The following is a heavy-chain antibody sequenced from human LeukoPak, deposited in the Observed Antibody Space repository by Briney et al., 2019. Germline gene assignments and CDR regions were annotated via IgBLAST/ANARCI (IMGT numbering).Heavy chain of an antibody. V-gene: IGHV1-18*01. J-gene: IGHJ6*02. CDR1: GYTFTSYG. CDR2: ISAYNGNT. Sequence: ASVEVSCKASGYTFTSYGISWVRQAPGQGLEWMGWISAYNGNTNYAQKLQGRVTMTTDTSTSTAYMELRSLRSDDTAVYYCARVLRYFDWLPHPRVDYYCGMDVWGQGTTVTVSS. D-gene: IGHD3-9*01. CDR3: ARVLRYFDWLPHPRVDYYCGMDV.